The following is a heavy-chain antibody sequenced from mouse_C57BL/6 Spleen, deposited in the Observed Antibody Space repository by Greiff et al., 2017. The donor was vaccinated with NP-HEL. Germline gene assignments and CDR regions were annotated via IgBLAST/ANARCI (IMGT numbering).Heavy chain of an antibody. V-gene: IGHV1-64*01. CDR1: GYTFTSYW. D-gene: IGHD1-1*01. Sequence: VQLQQPGAELVKPGASVKLSCKASGYTFTSYWMHWVKQRPGQGLEWIGMIHPNSGSTNYNEKFKSKATLTVDKSSSTAYMQLSSLTSEDSAVYYCARSRDYGSSLDDWGQGTTLTVSS. CDR3: ARSRDYGSSLDD. CDR2: IHPNSGST. J-gene: IGHJ2*01.